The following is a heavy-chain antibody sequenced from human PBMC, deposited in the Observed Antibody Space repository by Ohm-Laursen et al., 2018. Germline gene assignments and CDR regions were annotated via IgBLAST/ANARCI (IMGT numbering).Heavy chain of an antibody. V-gene: IGHV4-59*12. CDR2: FYHSGGT. D-gene: IGHD3-22*01. Sequence: GTLSLTCSVSGASISSYYWTWIRQPPGKGLEWIGHFYHSGGTNNNPSFKSRVTISVDTSKNQFSLQLSSVTAADTAVYYCARSHSRITMIVVVYPTAYDIWGQGTMVTVSS. J-gene: IGHJ3*02. CDR1: GASISSYY. CDR3: ARSHSRITMIVVVYPTAYDI.